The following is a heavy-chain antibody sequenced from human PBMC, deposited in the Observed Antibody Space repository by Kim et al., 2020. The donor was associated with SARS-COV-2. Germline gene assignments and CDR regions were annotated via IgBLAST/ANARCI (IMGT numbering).Heavy chain of an antibody. CDR2: VHDSGVT. CDR3: ARPVRGARHDAFDI. J-gene: IGHJ3*02. Sequence: SETLSLTCTVSGGSIGSNNYYWGWIRQPPGKTLEWIGSVHDSGVTDYSPSLKSRVTISLDTPNNHFSLKLTSVTAADTAVYYCARPVRGARHDAFDIWGQGTVVTVSS. D-gene: IGHD3-10*02. V-gene: IGHV4-39*02. CDR1: GGSIGSNNYY.